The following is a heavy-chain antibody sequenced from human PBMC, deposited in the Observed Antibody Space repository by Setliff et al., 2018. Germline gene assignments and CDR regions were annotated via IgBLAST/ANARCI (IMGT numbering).Heavy chain of an antibody. CDR2: INAGNGDT. Sequence: ASVKVSCKASGYTFTDYSIHWVRQAPGQRLEWMGWINAGNGDTQLSQDFQGRLTITTDTSASTAYMELSSLRSEDMAVYFCARGRTYNYGIWDYWGQGTLVTV. CDR1: GYTFTDYS. CDR3: ARGRTYNYGIWDY. J-gene: IGHJ4*02. D-gene: IGHD5-18*01. V-gene: IGHV1-3*03.